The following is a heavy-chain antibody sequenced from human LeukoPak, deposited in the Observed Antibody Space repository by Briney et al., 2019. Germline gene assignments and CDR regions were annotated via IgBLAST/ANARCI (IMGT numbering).Heavy chain of an antibody. CDR1: GFTFSSYA. CDR2: ISGSGGST. V-gene: IGHV3-23*01. D-gene: IGHD3-9*01. J-gene: IGHJ4*02. Sequence: AGSLRLSCAASGFTFSSYAMSWVRQPPGKGLEWVSAISGSGGSTYYADSVKGRFTISRDNSKNTLYLQMNSLRAEDTAVYYCAKDQGYDILTGYYKRALGFDYWGQGTLVTVSS. CDR3: AKDQGYDILTGYYKRALGFDY.